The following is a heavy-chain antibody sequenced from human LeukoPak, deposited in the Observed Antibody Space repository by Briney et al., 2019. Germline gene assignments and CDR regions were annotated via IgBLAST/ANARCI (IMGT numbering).Heavy chain of an antibody. Sequence: SETLSVTSTDPGGSLNRHYWSCVRQPPRKGLECMSYIYYGGITNYNPSLMSRGTISVESSKTLLSLKVNSVRTADTAVYYCARYDYSNSPAAFDIWGQGTMVIVSS. CDR3: ARYDYSNSPAAFDI. CDR2: IYYGGIT. D-gene: IGHD4-11*01. V-gene: IGHV4-59*11. J-gene: IGHJ3*02. CDR1: GGSLNRHY.